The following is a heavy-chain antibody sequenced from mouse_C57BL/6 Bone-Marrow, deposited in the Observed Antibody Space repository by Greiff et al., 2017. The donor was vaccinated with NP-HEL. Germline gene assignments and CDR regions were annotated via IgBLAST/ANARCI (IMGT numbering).Heavy chain of an antibody. Sequence: EVQLQQSGPELVKPGASVKIPCKASGYTFTDYNMDWVKQSHGKSLEWIGDINPNNGGTIYNQKFKGKATLTVYKSSSTAYMELRSLTSEDTAVYYCARPFYGSREGFAYWGQGTLVTVSA. D-gene: IGHD1-1*01. V-gene: IGHV1-18*01. CDR1: GYTFTDYN. CDR3: ARPFYGSREGFAY. CDR2: INPNNGGT. J-gene: IGHJ3*01.